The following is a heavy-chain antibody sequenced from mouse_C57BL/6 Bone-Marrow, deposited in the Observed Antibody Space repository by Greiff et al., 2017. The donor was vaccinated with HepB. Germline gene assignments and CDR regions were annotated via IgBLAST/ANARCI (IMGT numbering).Heavy chain of an antibody. CDR1: GFTFNDYQ. CDR2: IRNKANGYTT. Sequence: EVQGVESGGGLVQPGASLRLSCAASGFTFNDYQMSWVRQAPGKAPEWLALIRNKANGYTTEYTASVKGRFTISRDNSQNILYLQMNTLRAEDSATYYCVKAVSSGSSYTWFDYWGQGTLVTVSA. J-gene: IGHJ3*01. D-gene: IGHD1-1*01. CDR3: VKAVSSGSSYTWFDY. V-gene: IGHV7-4*01.